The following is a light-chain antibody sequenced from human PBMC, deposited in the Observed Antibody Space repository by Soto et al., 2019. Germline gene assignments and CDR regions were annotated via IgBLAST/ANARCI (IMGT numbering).Light chain of an antibody. CDR1: QNISNY. Sequence: IVLTQSPATLSLYAGKRAHLYSRASQNISNYLIWYQQKTGPPPRILIYDVSNRDTGIPARFSGSGSGTDCTLTISRLEPEDVEVYYCQQRSNWPRTFGQGTKVDIK. CDR3: QQRSNWPRT. V-gene: IGKV3-11*01. J-gene: IGKJ1*01. CDR2: DVS.